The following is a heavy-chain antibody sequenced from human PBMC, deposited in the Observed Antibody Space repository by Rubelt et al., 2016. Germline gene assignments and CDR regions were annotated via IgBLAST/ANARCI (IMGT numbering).Heavy chain of an antibody. J-gene: IGHJ4*02. CDR1: GGSISSSSYY. V-gene: IGHV4-39*07. D-gene: IGHD6-13*01. CDR3: AVLAGYSSSTFDY. CDR2: IYYSGST. Sequence: QLQLQESGPGLVKPSETLSLTCTVSGGSISSSSYYWGWIRQPPGKGLEWIGSIYYSGSTYYNPSLKSRVTISVDTSKNQFSLKLSSVTAADTAVYYCAVLAGYSSSTFDYWGQGTLVTVSS.